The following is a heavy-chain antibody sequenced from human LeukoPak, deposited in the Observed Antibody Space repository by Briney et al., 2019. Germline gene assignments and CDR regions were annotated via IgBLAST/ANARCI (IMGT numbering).Heavy chain of an antibody. CDR2: IFPGDSDT. Sequence: GESLKISCKVSGSTFTNYWIGWVRQMPGKGPEWMGIIFPGDSDTRYSPSFQGQVTISADKSISTAYLQWSSLKSSDTAMYYCARHHPYITGGHYFDYWGQGTLVTVSS. D-gene: IGHD1-20*01. V-gene: IGHV5-51*01. CDR1: GSTFTNYW. J-gene: IGHJ4*02. CDR3: ARHHPYITGGHYFDY.